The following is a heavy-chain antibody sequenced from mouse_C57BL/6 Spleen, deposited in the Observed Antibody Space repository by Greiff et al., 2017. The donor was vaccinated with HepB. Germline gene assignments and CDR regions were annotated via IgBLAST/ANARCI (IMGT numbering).Heavy chain of an antibody. J-gene: IGHJ2*01. V-gene: IGHV1-47*01. CDR2: FHPYNDDT. CDR3: ARGKANWDRYFDY. CDR1: GYTFTTYP. D-gene: IGHD4-1*01. Sequence: VKLMESGAELVKPGASVKMSCKASGYTFTTYPIEWMKQNHGKSLEWIGNFHPYNDDTKYNEKFKGKATLTVEKSSSTVYLELSRLTSDDSAVYYCARGKANWDRYFDYWGQGTTLTVSS.